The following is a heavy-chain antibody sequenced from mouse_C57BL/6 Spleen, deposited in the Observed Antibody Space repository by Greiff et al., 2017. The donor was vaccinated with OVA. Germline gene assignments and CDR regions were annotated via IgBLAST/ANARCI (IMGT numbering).Heavy chain of an antibody. J-gene: IGHJ1*03. Sequence: VQLQQSGPELVKPGASVKISCKASGYAFSSSWMNWVKQRPGKGLEWIGRIYPGDGNTNYNEKFKGKATLTADKSSSTAYMQLSILTSEDSAVYFYASAGKPWYFDCWGTGTTVTVSS. V-gene: IGHV1-82*01. CDR1: GYAFSSSW. CDR3: ASAGKPWYFDC. CDR2: IYPGDGNT. D-gene: IGHD4-1*01.